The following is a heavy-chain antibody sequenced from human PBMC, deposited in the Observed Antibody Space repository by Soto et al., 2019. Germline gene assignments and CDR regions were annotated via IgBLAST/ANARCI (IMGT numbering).Heavy chain of an antibody. D-gene: IGHD1-26*01. CDR1: GYTFTTYA. V-gene: IGHV1-3*01. CDR3: GRSVVGATGEILYNAMDV. CDR2: INHASGHT. J-gene: IGHJ6*02. Sequence: QVQLVQSGAEVKKPGASVKFSCKASGYTFTTYALHWVRQAPGQRPEWMGWINHASGHTKYSKKFQDRVTITRDTSASTGYMELSSLRSEDTAVYYCGRSVVGATGEILYNAMDVWGQGTTVTVSS.